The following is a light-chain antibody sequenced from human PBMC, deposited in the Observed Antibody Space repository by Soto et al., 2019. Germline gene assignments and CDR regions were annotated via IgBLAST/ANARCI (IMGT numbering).Light chain of an antibody. CDR3: QQSYSTPYT. Sequence: DIQMTQSPSSLSASVGDRVTITCRASQSISSSLNWYQQIPGKAPKLLIYAASSLQSGAPSRFSGSGSGTDFTLTISSLHPEDFAIYYCQQSYSTPYTFGQGTKLEIK. J-gene: IGKJ2*01. V-gene: IGKV1-39*01. CDR1: QSISSS. CDR2: AAS.